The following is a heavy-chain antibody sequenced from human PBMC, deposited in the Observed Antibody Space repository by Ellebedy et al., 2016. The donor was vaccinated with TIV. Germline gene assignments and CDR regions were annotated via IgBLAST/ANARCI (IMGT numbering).Heavy chain of an antibody. CDR2: ISGDGDRT. J-gene: IGHJ3*02. Sequence: PGGSLRLSCAASRFTFGDYSMHWVRQAPGKGLEWVSLISGDGDRTYYADSVKGRFTISRDNNKNSLYLQMNSLRTEDTALYYCAKEGVAVAEHAFDIWGQGTMVTVSP. CDR3: AKEGVAVAEHAFDI. CDR1: RFTFGDYS. D-gene: IGHD6-19*01. V-gene: IGHV3-43*02.